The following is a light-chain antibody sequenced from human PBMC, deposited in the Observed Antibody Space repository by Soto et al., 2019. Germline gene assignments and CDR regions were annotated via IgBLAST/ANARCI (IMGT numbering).Light chain of an antibody. Sequence: DIQMTQSPSSLSASVGDRITITCRASQDISNYLAWYQQKPGKVPKLLIYSASILQSGVPSRFSGSGSGTDFTLTISSLQPEDVATYFCQKYNSALTFGQGTRLEIK. CDR1: QDISNY. V-gene: IGKV1-27*01. CDR2: SAS. CDR3: QKYNSALT. J-gene: IGKJ5*01.